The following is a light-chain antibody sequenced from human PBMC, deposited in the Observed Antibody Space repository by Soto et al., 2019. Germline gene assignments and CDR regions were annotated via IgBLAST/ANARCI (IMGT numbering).Light chain of an antibody. Sequence: DIQMTQSPSILSASVGDRVAITCRASESISNWLAWYQQKPGKAPKVLIYDASRLQSGVPERFSGSGSVTEFTLTISSLQAEDIATYYCQQYKSYSYTFGQGTNLEI. V-gene: IGKV1-5*01. J-gene: IGKJ2*01. CDR3: QQYKSYSYT. CDR1: ESISNW. CDR2: DAS.